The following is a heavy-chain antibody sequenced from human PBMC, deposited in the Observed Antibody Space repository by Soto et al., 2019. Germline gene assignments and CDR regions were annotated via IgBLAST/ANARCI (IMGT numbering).Heavy chain of an antibody. CDR1: GGSISSYY. CDR2: IYYSGST. CDR3: ARVAYCGGDCQRGFDP. Sequence: SETLSLTCTVSGGSISSYYWSWIRQPPGKGLEWIGYIYYSGSTNYNPSLKSRVTISVDTSKNQFSLKLSSVTAADTAVYYCARVAYCGGDCQRGFDPWGQGTLVTVSS. V-gene: IGHV4-59*12. D-gene: IGHD2-21*02. J-gene: IGHJ5*02.